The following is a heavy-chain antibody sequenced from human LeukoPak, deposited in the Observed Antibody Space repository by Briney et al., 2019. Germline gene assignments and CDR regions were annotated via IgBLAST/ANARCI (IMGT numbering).Heavy chain of an antibody. CDR3: ARGGVIAAAGTYYYYYYMDV. Sequence: PSETLSLTCTVSGGSISSSSYYWGWIRQPPGKGLEWIGYIYYSGSTNYNPSLKSRVTISVDTSKNQFSLKLSSVTAADTAVYYCARGGVIAAAGTYYYYYYMDVWGKGTTVTISS. D-gene: IGHD6-13*01. J-gene: IGHJ6*03. CDR1: GGSISSSSYY. CDR2: IYYSGST. V-gene: IGHV4-61*05.